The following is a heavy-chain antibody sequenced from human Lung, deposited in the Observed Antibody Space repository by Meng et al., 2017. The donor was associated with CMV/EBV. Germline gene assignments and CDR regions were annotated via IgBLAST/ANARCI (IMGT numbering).Heavy chain of an antibody. J-gene: IGHJ4*02. D-gene: IGHD2-2*01. CDR3: ARGSSSTSWGFDY. Sequence: XVXVSXXASGGTFSSYAISWVRQAPGQGLEWMGGIIPIFGTANYAQKFQGRVTITTDESTSTAYMELSSLRSEDTAVYYCARGSSSTSWGFDYWGQGTMVTVSS. CDR2: IIPIFGTA. V-gene: IGHV1-69*05. CDR1: GGTFSSYA.